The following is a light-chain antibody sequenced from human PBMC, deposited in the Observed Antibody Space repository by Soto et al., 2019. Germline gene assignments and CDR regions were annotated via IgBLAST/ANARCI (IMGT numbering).Light chain of an antibody. Sequence: QSALTQPRSVSGSPGQSVTISCTGTSSDVGGYNYVSWYQQHPGKAPKLMIYDVSKRPSGVPDRFSGSKSGNTASLTISGLQAEDEADYYCCSYAGSSWVFGGGTQLPVL. CDR2: DVS. J-gene: IGLJ3*02. V-gene: IGLV2-11*01. CDR3: CSYAGSSWV. CDR1: SSDVGGYNY.